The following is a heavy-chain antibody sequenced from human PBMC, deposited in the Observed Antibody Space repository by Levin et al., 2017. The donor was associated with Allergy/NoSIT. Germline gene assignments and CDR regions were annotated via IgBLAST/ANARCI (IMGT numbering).Heavy chain of an antibody. CDR3: ARDYYERSGYYSG. D-gene: IGHD3-22*01. Sequence: SVKVSCKASGGTFSSYAISWVRQAPGQGLEWMGGIIPIFGTANYAQKFQGRVTITADESTSTAYMELSSLRSEDTAVYYCARDYYERSGYYSGWGQGTLVTVSS. CDR1: GGTFSSYA. J-gene: IGHJ4*02. CDR2: IIPIFGTA. V-gene: IGHV1-69*13.